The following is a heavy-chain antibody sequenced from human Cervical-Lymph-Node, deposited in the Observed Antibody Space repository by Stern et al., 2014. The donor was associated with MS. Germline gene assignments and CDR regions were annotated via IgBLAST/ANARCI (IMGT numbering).Heavy chain of an antibody. V-gene: IGHV1-69*01. CDR1: GGTFSTYA. CDR3: ARPMTVTVGAMDV. J-gene: IGHJ6*02. CDR2: IIPIFGTA. D-gene: IGHD4-17*01. Sequence: DQLVESGAEVKKPGSSVKVSCKASGGTFSTYAINWVRQAPGQGLEWMGGIIPIFGTANYAQKFKGRVMITVDDSTRSAYMPVSSLRSEDTAVYYCARPMTVTVGAMDVWGQGTTVTVSS.